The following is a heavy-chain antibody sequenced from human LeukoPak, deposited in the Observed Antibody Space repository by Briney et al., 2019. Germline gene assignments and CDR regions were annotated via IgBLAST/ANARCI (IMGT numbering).Heavy chain of an antibody. Sequence: SETLSLTCTVSAGSISSSSHHWGWIRQSPGKGLEWIGSIYYGRTTYYNPSLNSRVTISVVTSKNQFSLQLNSVTATDTAVYYCVRHDGRGGATMGALDSWGQGSLVTVSS. V-gene: IGHV4-39*01. CDR1: AGSISSSSHH. CDR2: IYYGRTT. D-gene: IGHD5-12*01. J-gene: IGHJ4*02. CDR3: VRHDGRGGATMGALDS.